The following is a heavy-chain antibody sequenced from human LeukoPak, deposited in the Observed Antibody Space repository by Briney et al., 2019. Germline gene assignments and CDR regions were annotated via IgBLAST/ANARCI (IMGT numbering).Heavy chain of an antibody. Sequence: GASVKVSCKASGYTFTGYYMHWVRQAPGQGLEWMGWINPNSGGTNYAQKFQGWVTMTRDTSISTAYMELSRLRSDDTAVYYCARGEYSGSWKGVDYWGQGTLVTVSS. D-gene: IGHD6-13*01. CDR2: INPNSGGT. CDR1: GYTFTGYY. V-gene: IGHV1-2*04. J-gene: IGHJ4*02. CDR3: ARGEYSGSWKGVDY.